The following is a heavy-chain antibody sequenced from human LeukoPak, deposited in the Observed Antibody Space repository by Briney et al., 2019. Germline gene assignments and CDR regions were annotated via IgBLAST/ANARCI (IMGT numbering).Heavy chain of an antibody. J-gene: IGHJ3*02. CDR3: ARHRSGSGYDAFDI. D-gene: IGHD3-22*01. CDR2: IYPGDSDT. V-gene: IGHV5-51*01. CDR1: GYSFTSYW. Sequence: GESLKISCKGSGYSFTSYWIGWVRQMPGKGREWMGIIYPGDSDTRYRPSFQGQVTISADKSISTAYLQWSSLKASDTAMYYSARHRSGSGYDAFDIWGQGTMVTVSS.